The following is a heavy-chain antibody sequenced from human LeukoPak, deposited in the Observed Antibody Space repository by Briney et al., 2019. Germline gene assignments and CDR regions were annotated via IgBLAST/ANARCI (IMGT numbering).Heavy chain of an antibody. V-gene: IGHV4-4*07. J-gene: IGHJ3*02. CDR3: ARSAMVTHAFDI. Sequence: SDPLPLTSTGPPPPITHPNSTSIRQPAGKEMEWIGRIYTSGSTNYNPSLKSRVTMSVDTSKNQFSLKLSSVTAADTAVYYCARSAMVTHAFDIWGQGTMVTVSS. CDR2: IYTSGST. CDR1: PPPITHPN. D-gene: IGHD5-18*01.